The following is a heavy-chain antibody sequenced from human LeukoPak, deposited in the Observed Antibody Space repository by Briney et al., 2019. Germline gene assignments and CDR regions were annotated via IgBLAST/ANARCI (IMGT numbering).Heavy chain of an antibody. Sequence: SQTLSLTCAISGDSVSSNSAALNWIRQSPSRGLEWLGRIYYRSKWYNDYAVSVESRITMNPDTSKNQFYRPLNSVTPEDKTVYYCAREGGSYLAYFDYWGQGTLVTVSS. J-gene: IGHJ4*02. CDR2: IYYRSKWYN. V-gene: IGHV6-1*01. CDR3: AREGGSYLAYFDY. CDR1: GDSVSSNSAA. D-gene: IGHD1-26*01.